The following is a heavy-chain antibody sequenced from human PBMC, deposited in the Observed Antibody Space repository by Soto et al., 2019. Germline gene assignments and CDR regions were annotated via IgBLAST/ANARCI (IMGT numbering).Heavy chain of an antibody. CDR2: FDPEDGVT. D-gene: IGHD6-19*01. Sequence: ASVKVSCKVSGYTLTELSMHWVRQAPGKGLEWMGGFDPEDGVTIYAQKFQGRVTMTEDTSTDTAYMELSSLRSEDTAVYYCATMAAGSGWYDRFDYWGQGTLVTVSS. CDR3: ATMAAGSGWYDRFDY. J-gene: IGHJ4*02. CDR1: GYTLTELS. V-gene: IGHV1-24*01.